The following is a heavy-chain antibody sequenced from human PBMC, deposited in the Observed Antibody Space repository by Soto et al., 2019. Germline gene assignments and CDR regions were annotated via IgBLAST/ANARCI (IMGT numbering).Heavy chain of an antibody. J-gene: IGHJ4*02. CDR1: GYAFGSYW. Sequence: PGESLKISCQASGYAFGSYWIGWVRQLPGQGLEWMGVIYPSDSDVRYSPSFEGQVTISADKSTRTVHLQWTSLKASDSAIYYCARHLLPFNYFLTDAFQDYWGQGTAVTVSS. CDR2: IYPSDSDV. V-gene: IGHV5-51*01. D-gene: IGHD3-10*01. CDR3: ARHLLPFNYFLTDAFQDY.